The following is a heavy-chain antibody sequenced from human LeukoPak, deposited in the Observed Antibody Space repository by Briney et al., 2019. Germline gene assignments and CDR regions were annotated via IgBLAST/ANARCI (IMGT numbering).Heavy chain of an antibody. V-gene: IGHV3-23*01. CDR2: ITGNGAST. CDR1: GFTFRSYD. J-gene: IGHJ4*02. Sequence: GGSLRLSCAASGFTFRSYDINWVRQAPGKGLEWVGSITGNGASTNFAHSVKGRFTISSDNSNNTAYLQMNSPRAEDTAVYYLSGSVCHAYGGQGTLLTVPS. D-gene: IGHD3-10*01. CDR3: SGSVCHAY.